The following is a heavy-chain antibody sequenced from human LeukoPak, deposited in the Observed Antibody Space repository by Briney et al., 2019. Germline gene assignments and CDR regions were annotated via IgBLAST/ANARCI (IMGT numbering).Heavy chain of an antibody. CDR3: ARDQYDTWSRRGNFDS. D-gene: IGHD3-3*01. CDR2: VDYRGGS. CDR1: GASVYSDSSY. Sequence: SETLSLTCSVSGASVYSDSSYWTWIRQAPGKGLEWIGYVDYRGGSKYSASLKGRVTISLETSMNQFSLNFNSVIAADTAVYYCARDQYDTWSRRGNFDSWGQGTLVIVSS. J-gene: IGHJ4*02. V-gene: IGHV4-61*01.